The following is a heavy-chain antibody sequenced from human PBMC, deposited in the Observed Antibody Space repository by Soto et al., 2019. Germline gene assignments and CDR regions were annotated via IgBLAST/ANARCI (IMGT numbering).Heavy chain of an antibody. Sequence: QVNLVESGGGAVQRGRSLRVSCAASGFIFSSYGMHWVRQAPGKGLEWVAFINYDGSNKFYGEAVKGRFTISRDNSKNMVHLQMNSLRGEDTAVYYCARCKQKVMHCGLDVWGHGATVTVSS. D-gene: IGHD2-21*01. CDR2: INYDGSNK. CDR1: GFIFSSYG. CDR3: ARCKQKVMHCGLDV. J-gene: IGHJ6*02. V-gene: IGHV3-33*01.